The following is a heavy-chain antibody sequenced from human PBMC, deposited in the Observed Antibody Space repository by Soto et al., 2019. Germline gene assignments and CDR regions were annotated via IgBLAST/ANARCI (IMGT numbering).Heavy chain of an antibody. V-gene: IGHV1-69*01. CDR3: ARDGHGYNYWYFDL. D-gene: IGHD5-12*01. J-gene: IGHJ2*01. Sequence: QVQLVQSGAEVKEPGSSVKVSCKVSGDTFNKYPLNWLRQAPGQGLAWMAGIIPIYGTANYALKFLDRIKVTADESTATAYMERNSLTSEDTAIYYCARDGHGYNYWYFDLWGRGTLITVSS. CDR2: IIPIYGTA. CDR1: GDTFNKYP.